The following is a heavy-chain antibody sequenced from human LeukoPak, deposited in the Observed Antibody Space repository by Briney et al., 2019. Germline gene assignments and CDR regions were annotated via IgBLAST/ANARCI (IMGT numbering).Heavy chain of an antibody. V-gene: IGHV3-13*01. CDR1: GFTLRNYD. D-gene: IGHD2-8*02. Sequence: GGSLRLSCTASGFTLRNYDMHWVRQTTEKGLEWVSGIGTEDDTFYPDSVKGRFAISRENAKNSFYLQMNSLRAGDTAVYYCARGRFVLVPSLERWYFDLWGRGTLVTVSS. J-gene: IGHJ2*01. CDR3: ARGRFVLVPSLERWYFDL. CDR2: IGTEDDT.